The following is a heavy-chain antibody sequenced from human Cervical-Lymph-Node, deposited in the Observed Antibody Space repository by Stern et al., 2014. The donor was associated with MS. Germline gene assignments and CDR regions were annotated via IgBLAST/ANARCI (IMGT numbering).Heavy chain of an antibody. CDR3: ARDRSLLTVTYYYGMDV. V-gene: IGHV1-69*01. CDR1: GGTFSSYA. J-gene: IGHJ6*02. CDR2: FIPIFGTA. Sequence: VQLLESGAEVKKPGSSVKVSCKASGGTFSSYAISWVRQAPGTGLEWMGGFIPIFGTANYAQKFQGRVTITADESTSTAYMELSSLRSEDTAVYYCARDRSLLTVTYYYGMDVWGQGTTVTVSS. D-gene: IGHD4-17*01.